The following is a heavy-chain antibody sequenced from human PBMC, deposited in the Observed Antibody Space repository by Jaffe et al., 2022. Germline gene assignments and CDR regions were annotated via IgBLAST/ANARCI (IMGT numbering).Heavy chain of an antibody. CDR3: TRGYITTGTTFVAFDI. CDR1: GFTFSSYW. J-gene: IGHJ3*02. Sequence: EVQLVESGGGLVQPGGSLRLSCAASGFTFSSYWMHWVRQAPGKGLVWVSRIKSDGSGTNYADSVEGRFTISRDNAKNTLYLQMNSLRAEDTAVYYCTRGYITTGTTFVAFDIWGQGTMVTVSS. CDR2: IKSDGSGT. V-gene: IGHV3-74*01. D-gene: IGHD1-1*01.